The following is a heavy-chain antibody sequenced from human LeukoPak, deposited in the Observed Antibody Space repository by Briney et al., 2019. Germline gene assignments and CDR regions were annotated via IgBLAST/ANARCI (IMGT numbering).Heavy chain of an antibody. CDR3: AKDLTELTLALNC. Sequence: GGSLRLSCAASGFTFSNYGMHWVRQAPGKRLEWMAVISNDGTRKYYAGSVKGRFTISRDNSKNTLYLQMNSLRVEDMAVYYCAKDLTELTLALNCWGQGTLVTVSS. CDR2: ISNDGTRK. D-gene: IGHD3-9*01. CDR1: GFTFSNYG. V-gene: IGHV3-30*18. J-gene: IGHJ4*02.